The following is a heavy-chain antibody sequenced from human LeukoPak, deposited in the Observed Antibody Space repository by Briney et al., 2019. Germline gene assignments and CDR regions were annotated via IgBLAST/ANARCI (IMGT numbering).Heavy chain of an antibody. D-gene: IGHD6-13*01. Sequence: GGSLRLSCAASGFTVSSSYMTWVRQAPGKGLEWVSVIYSGGTTYYADSVKGRFTISRDNSKNTLYLQMNSLRDEDTAVYYCARRVAAAGTTLDYWGQGTLVTVSS. J-gene: IGHJ4*02. CDR3: ARRVAAAGTTLDY. V-gene: IGHV3-66*01. CDR2: IYSGGTT. CDR1: GFTVSSSY.